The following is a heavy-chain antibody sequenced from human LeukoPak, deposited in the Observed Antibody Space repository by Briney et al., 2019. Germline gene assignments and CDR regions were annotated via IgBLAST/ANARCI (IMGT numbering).Heavy chain of an antibody. D-gene: IGHD1-7*01. CDR1: GVTFSNYF. J-gene: IGHJ4*02. CDR2: ISGSGGST. V-gene: IGHV3-23*01. CDR3: AKGKLPDY. Sequence: TGGPLRLSCAASGVTFSNYFMTWVRQAPGKGLEWVSAISGSGGSTYYADSVKGRFTVSRDNSKNTLYLQMNSLRAEDTAVYYCAKGKLPDYWGQGTLVTVSS.